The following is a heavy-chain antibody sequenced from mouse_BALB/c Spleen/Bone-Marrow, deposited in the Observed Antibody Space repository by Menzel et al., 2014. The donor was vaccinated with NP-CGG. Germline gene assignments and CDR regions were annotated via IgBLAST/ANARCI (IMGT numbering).Heavy chain of an antibody. J-gene: IGHJ2*01. CDR1: GYTFTDYN. V-gene: IGHV1-18*01. CDR2: INPNYDST. D-gene: IGHD2-2*01. CDR3: ARRDGYDSYFDY. Sequence: VQLQQSGAELVTPGASVKISCKASGYTFTDYNMDWVKQSHGKSLEWIGDINPNYDSTSYNQKLKGKATLTVDTSSSTAYVEHRSLTSEDTAVDYCARRDGYDSYFDYWGQGTTLTVSS.